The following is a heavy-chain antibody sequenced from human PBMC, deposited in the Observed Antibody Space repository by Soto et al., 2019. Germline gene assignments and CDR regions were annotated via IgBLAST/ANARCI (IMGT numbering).Heavy chain of an antibody. CDR2: ISAYNGNT. CDR3: ARGELYSSSWSSSYYYGMDV. J-gene: IGHJ6*04. CDR1: GYTFTSYG. D-gene: IGHD6-13*01. V-gene: IGHV1-18*01. Sequence: QGQLVQSGAEVKKPGASVKVSCKASGYTFTSYGISWVRQAPGQGLEWMGWISAYNGNTNYAQKFQGRVPMTTDTSTSTAYMEVRSLRSDDTTGYYCARGELYSSSWSSSYYYGMDVWGKGTTVTVSS.